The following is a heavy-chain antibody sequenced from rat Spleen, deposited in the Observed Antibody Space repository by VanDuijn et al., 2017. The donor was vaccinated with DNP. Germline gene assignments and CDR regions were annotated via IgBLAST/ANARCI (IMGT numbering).Heavy chain of an antibody. D-gene: IGHD5-1*01. CDR2: ISTSGGST. V-gene: IGHV5-25*01. Sequence: EVQLVESGGGLVQPGGSLKLSCAASGFTFSDYNMAWVRQAPKKGLEWVASISTSGGSTFYRDSVKGRFTVSRDNAKDTLYLQMNSLRSEDTATYYCARGSGTYYWYFDFWGPGTMVTVSS. CDR3: ARGSGTYYWYFDF. J-gene: IGHJ1*01. CDR1: GFTFSDYN.